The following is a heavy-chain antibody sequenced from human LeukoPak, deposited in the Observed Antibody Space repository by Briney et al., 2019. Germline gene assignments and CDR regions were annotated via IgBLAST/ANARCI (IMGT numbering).Heavy chain of an antibody. V-gene: IGHV1-18*01. J-gene: IGHJ4*02. Sequence: ASVKVSCKASGYTFTSDGISWVRQAPGQGLEWMGWISAYNGNTNYAQKLQGRVTMTTDTSTSTAYMELRSLRSDDTAVYYCARVDGYYYDSSGYLDYWGQGILVTVSS. CDR2: ISAYNGNT. CDR3: ARVDGYYYDSSGYLDY. D-gene: IGHD3-22*01. CDR1: GYTFTSDG.